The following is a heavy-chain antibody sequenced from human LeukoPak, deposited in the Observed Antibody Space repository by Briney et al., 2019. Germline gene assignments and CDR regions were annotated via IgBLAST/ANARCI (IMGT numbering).Heavy chain of an antibody. V-gene: IGHV1-2*02. Sequence: GASVKVSCKASGYTFTGYYMHWVRQAPGQGLEWMGWINPNSGGTSYAQKFQGRVTMTRDTSISTAYMELSSLRSEDTAVYYCARVRSDYYDSSGYEDWGQGTLVTVSS. CDR2: INPNSGGT. CDR3: ARVRSDYYDSSGYED. D-gene: IGHD3-22*01. J-gene: IGHJ4*02. CDR1: GYTFTGYY.